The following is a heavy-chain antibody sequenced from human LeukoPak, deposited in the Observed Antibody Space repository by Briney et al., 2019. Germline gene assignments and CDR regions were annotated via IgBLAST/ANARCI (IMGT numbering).Heavy chain of an antibody. D-gene: IGHD3-10*01. V-gene: IGHV3-13*04. J-gene: IGHJ4*02. Sequence: QTGGSLRLSCAASGFTFSNYDMHWVRQATGKGLEWVSTIGTAGDTYYPDSVKGRFTISRESAKNSLYLQMNSLRAGDTAVYYCARWGHYYGSGSHFDYWGQGTLVTVSS. CDR3: ARWGHYYGSGSHFDY. CDR2: IGTAGDT. CDR1: GFTFSNYD.